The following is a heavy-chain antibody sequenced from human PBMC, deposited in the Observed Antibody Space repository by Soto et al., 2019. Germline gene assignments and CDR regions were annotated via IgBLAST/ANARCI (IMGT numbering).Heavy chain of an antibody. J-gene: IGHJ6*02. CDR3: ARDPSTPWSGYSIRQRYYYYGMDV. D-gene: IGHD3-3*01. V-gene: IGHV1-18*01. Sequence: ASVKVSCKASGYTFTSYGISWVRQAPGQGLEWMGWISAYNGNTNYAQKLQGRVTMTTDTSTSTAYMELRSLRSDDTAVYYCARDPSTPWSGYSIRQRYYYYGMDVWGQGTTVTVSS. CDR2: ISAYNGNT. CDR1: GYTFTSYG.